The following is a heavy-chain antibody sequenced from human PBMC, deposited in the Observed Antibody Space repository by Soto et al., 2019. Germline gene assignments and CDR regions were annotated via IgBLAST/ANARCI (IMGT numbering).Heavy chain of an antibody. CDR1: GFSLSNAGLG. D-gene: IGHD6-13*01. CDR2: IFSNDEK. Sequence: QVTVKESGPVLVKPTETLTLTCTVSGFSLSNAGLGVSWIRQPPGKALEWLAHIFSNDEKSYSPSLKSRLTISKHPSKTQVVLTMTNMDPVDTATYYCASTYSASWYWFDPWGQGTLVTVSS. CDR3: ASTYSASWYWFDP. V-gene: IGHV2-26*04. J-gene: IGHJ5*02.